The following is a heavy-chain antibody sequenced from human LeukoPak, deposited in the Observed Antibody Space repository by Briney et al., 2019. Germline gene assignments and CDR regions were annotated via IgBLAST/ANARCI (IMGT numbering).Heavy chain of an antibody. CDR1: GFTFSSYA. V-gene: IGHV3-23*01. Sequence: GGSLRLSCAASGFTFSSYAMSWVRQAPGKGLEWVSAISGSGGSTYYADSVKGRFTISRDNSKNTLYLQMNSLRAEDTAVYYCEKDYCSSNSCYHYYYYGMDVWGQGTTVTVSS. D-gene: IGHD2-2*01. J-gene: IGHJ6*02. CDR2: ISGSGGST. CDR3: EKDYCSSNSCYHYYYYGMDV.